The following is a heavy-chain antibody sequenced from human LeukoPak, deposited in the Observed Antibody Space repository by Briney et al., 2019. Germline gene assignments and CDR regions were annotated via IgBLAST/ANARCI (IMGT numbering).Heavy chain of an antibody. CDR3: ARDGGKDYVWGSYRDYWYFDL. V-gene: IGHV3-11*01. J-gene: IGHJ2*01. CDR1: GFAFRDFY. CDR2: ISNSGTTV. D-gene: IGHD3-16*02. Sequence: GGSLRLSCAVSGFAFRDFYMSWIRQAPGKGLEWVSHISNSGTTVDYADSVKGRFTISGDNANNSLYLEMNTLRVEDTAVYYCARDGGKDYVWGSYRDYWYFDLWGRGTLVTVSS.